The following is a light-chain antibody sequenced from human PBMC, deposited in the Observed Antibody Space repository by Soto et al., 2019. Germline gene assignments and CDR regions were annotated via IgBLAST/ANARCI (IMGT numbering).Light chain of an antibody. CDR2: QTS. Sequence: EIVLTQSPATLSSFPGDRVTLSCRASQYINTRLAWYQHRPGQAPRLLIYQTSLRAAGIPDRFSGSGSGTDFTLTISSLQPEDFATYYCQQANSFPITFGQGTRLEIK. J-gene: IGKJ5*01. V-gene: IGKV3-11*01. CDR1: QYINTR. CDR3: QQANSFPIT.